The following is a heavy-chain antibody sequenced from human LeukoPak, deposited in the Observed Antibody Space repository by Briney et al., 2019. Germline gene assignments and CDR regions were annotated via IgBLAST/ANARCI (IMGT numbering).Heavy chain of an antibody. CDR1: GGSISSSSYY. CDR3: ARYHRLSNWFDP. Sequence: NPSQTLSLTCTVSGGSISSSSYYWGWIRQPPGKGLEWIGSIYYSGSTYYNPSLKSRVTISVDTSKNQFSLKLSSVTAADTAVYYCARYHRLSNWFDPWGQGTLVTVSS. D-gene: IGHD4/OR15-4a*01. V-gene: IGHV4-39*01. J-gene: IGHJ5*02. CDR2: IYYSGST.